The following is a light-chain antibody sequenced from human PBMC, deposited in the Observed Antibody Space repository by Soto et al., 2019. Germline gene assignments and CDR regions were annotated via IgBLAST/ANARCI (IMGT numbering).Light chain of an antibody. CDR3: QQRKVWPPIT. CDR1: QSIHTS. Sequence: VLTQSPATLSLSPGERATLSCRASQSIHTSLAWYQQKSGKPPRLVIYDSTLRANGVPDRFGGSRSGTEFTLTINSLEPEDFVVYYWQQRKVWPPITFGQGTRLEIK. J-gene: IGKJ5*01. CDR2: DST. V-gene: IGKV3-11*01.